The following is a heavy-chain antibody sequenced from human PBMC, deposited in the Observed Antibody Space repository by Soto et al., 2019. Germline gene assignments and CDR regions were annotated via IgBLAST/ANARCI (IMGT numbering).Heavy chain of an antibody. CDR3: AKDLYSGSSHPDY. Sequence: SGWSLRLSCASSVFTFISYGMQWVRQAPGKGLEWVAVISYDGSNKYYADPVKGRFTISRDNSKNTLYLQMNSLRAEDTAVYYCAKDLYSGSSHPDYWGQGTLVTVSS. D-gene: IGHD1-26*01. J-gene: IGHJ4*02. V-gene: IGHV3-30*18. CDR1: VFTFISYG. CDR2: ISYDGSNK.